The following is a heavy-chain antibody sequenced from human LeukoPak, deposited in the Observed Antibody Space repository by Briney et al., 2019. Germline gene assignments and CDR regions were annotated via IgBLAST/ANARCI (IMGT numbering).Heavy chain of an antibody. J-gene: IGHJ6*02. CDR3: ARDYGDYVGAMDV. V-gene: IGHV5-51*01. D-gene: IGHD4-17*01. CDR1: GYSFTSYW. CDR2: IYPGDSDT. Sequence: GESLQISFKGSGYSFTSYWIGWVRQMPGKGLEWMGIIYPGDSDTRYSPSFQGQVTISVDKSISTAYLQWSSLKASDTAMYYCARDYGDYVGAMDVWGQGTTVTVSS.